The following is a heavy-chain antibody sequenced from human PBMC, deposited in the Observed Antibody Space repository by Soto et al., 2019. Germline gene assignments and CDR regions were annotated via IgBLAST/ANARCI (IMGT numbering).Heavy chain of an antibody. CDR3: ARTVMPVGNLAAFDH. J-gene: IGHJ4*02. D-gene: IGHD7-27*01. CDR1: GGSVSSVKYF. Sequence: PSETLSLTCNVSGGSVSSVKYFWSWIRQPPGKGLEWIAYIYNNGNTNYNPSLKSRATISVDTPKNQCSLKLTSVTAADSAVYFCARTVMPVGNLAAFDHWGQGVLATVSS. CDR2: IYNNGNT. V-gene: IGHV4-61*01.